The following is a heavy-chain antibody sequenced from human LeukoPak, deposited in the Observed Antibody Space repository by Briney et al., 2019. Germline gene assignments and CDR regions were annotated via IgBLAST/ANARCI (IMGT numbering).Heavy chain of an antibody. CDR3: ARHGEPDGYTDDYYGMDV. CDR1: GGSISSYY. D-gene: IGHD5-24*01. V-gene: IGHV4-59*08. J-gene: IGHJ6*02. Sequence: SETLSLTCTVSGGSISSYYWSWIRQPPGKGLEWIGYIYYSGSTNHNPSLKSRVTISVDTSKSQFSLKLSSVTAADTAVYYCARHGEPDGYTDDYYGMDVWGQGTTVTVSS. CDR2: IYYSGST.